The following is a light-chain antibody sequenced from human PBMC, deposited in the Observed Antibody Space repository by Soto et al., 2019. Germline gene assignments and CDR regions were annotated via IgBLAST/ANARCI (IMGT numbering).Light chain of an antibody. Sequence: EIVMTQSPATLSVSPGERATLSCRASRSVSSNLAWYQQKPGQAPRLLIYNASTRATGIPARFSGSGSGTEFTLTFTSLQSEDFAVYYCQQRSEWPLTFGGGTKVDIK. V-gene: IGKV3D-15*01. J-gene: IGKJ4*01. CDR3: QQRSEWPLT. CDR2: NAS. CDR1: RSVSSN.